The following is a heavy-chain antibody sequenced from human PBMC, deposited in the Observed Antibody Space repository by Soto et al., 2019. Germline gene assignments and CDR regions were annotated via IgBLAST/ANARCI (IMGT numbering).Heavy chain of an antibody. D-gene: IGHD3-9*01. CDR2: IYYSGST. CDR1: NGSISSGGYY. J-gene: IGHJ5*02. CDR3: AREGYFDPYNWFDP. V-gene: IGHV4-30-4*08. Sequence: SETLSLTCTVSNGSISSGGYYWSWIRQHPGKGLEWIGYIYYSGSTYYNPSLKSRVTISVDTSKNQFSLKLSSVTAADTTVYYCAREGYFDPYNWFDPWGQGTLVTVSS.